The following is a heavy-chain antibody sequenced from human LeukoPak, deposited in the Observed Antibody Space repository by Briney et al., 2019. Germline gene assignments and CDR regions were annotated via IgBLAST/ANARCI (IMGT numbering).Heavy chain of an antibody. V-gene: IGHV3-33*06. CDR2: IWSDGSNR. CDR1: GFTFSSFW. Sequence: PGGSLRLSCAASGFTFSSFWMHWVRQAPGKGLEWVAVIWSDGSNRYYGDPVKGRFTISRDNFQSTVYMQMNSLRAEDTAVYYCAKDAQRGFDYSNSLDNWGQGTLVTVSS. D-gene: IGHD4-11*01. J-gene: IGHJ4*02. CDR3: AKDAQRGFDYSNSLDN.